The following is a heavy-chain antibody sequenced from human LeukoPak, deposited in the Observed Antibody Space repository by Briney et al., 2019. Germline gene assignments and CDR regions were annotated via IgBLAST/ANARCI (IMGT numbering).Heavy chain of an antibody. V-gene: IGHV4-59*01. D-gene: IGHD3-9*01. Sequence: SETLSLTCTVSGGSISSYYWSWIRQPPGKGLEWIGYIYYSGSTNYNPSLKSRLTISVDTSKNQFSLKLSSVTAADTAVYYCARSYDTLTPAPHDPWGQGILVTVSS. CDR2: IYYSGST. CDR1: GGSISSYY. CDR3: ARSYDTLTPAPHDP. J-gene: IGHJ5*02.